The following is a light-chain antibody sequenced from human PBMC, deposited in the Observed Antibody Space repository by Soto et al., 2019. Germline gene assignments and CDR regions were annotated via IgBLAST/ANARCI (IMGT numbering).Light chain of an antibody. J-gene: IGKJ2*01. CDR1: QSVLYSSNNKNY. Sequence: DIVMTQSPDSLAVSLGERATINCKSSQSVLYSSNNKNYLAWYQQRPGQPPKLLIYWASTRESGVPDRFSGSGSGTDLPLTITSLQAEAVAVYYCQQYESTPPTFGQGTKLEIK. V-gene: IGKV4-1*01. CDR2: WAS. CDR3: QQYESTPPT.